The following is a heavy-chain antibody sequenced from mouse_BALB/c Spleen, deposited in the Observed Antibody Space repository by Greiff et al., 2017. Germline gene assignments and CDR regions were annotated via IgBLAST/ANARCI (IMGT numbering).Heavy chain of an antibody. D-gene: IGHD3-3*01. CDR2: ISSGGSYT. J-gene: IGHJ1*01. V-gene: IGHV5-6-4*01. Sequence: DVMLVESGGGLVKPGGSLKLSCAASGFTFSSYTMSWVRQTPEKRLEWVATISSGGSYTYYPDSVKGRFTISRDNAKNTLYLQMSSLKSEDTAMYYCTRERDGYGYFDVWGAGTTVTVSS. CDR1: GFTFSSYT. CDR3: TRERDGYGYFDV.